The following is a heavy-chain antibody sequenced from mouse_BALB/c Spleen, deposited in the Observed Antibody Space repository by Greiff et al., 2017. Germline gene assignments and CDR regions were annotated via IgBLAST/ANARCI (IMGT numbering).Heavy chain of an antibody. CDR2: IRNKANGYTT. CDR3: ARGLAY. V-gene: IGHV7-3*02. Sequence: EVQLQESGGGLVQPGGSLRLSCATSGFTFTDYYMSWVRQPPGKALEWLGFIRNKANGYTTEYSASVKGRFTISRDNSQSILYLQMNTLRAEDSATYYCARGLAYWGQGTLVTVSA. J-gene: IGHJ3*01. CDR1: GFTFTDYY.